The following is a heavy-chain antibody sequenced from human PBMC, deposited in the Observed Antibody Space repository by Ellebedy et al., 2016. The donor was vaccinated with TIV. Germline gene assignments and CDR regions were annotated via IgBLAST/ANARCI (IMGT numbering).Heavy chain of an antibody. Sequence: GESLKISCVASEFTFNNHWMSWVRQAPGKGLEWVANIKQDGSEKNYGDTVKGRFTISRDNAENSLYLQMHSLRDEDTAVYYCARDRFATLYWGQGTLVTVSS. D-gene: IGHD3-3*01. CDR2: IKQDGSEK. V-gene: IGHV3-7*01. CDR1: EFTFNNHW. J-gene: IGHJ4*02. CDR3: ARDRFATLY.